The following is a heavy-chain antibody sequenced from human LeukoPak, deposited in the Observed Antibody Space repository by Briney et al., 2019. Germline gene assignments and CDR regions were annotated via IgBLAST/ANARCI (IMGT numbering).Heavy chain of an antibody. V-gene: IGHV1-8*01. D-gene: IGHD4-17*01. CDR2: MNPNSGNT. CDR3: ARGRTVTTFYYGMDV. J-gene: IGHJ6*02. CDR1: GYTFTSYD. Sequence: ASVKVSCKASGYTFTSYDINWVRQATGQGLEWMGWMNPNSGNTGYAQKFQGRVTMTRNTSISTAYMELSSLRSEDTAVYYCARGRTVTTFYYGMDVWGQGTTATVSS.